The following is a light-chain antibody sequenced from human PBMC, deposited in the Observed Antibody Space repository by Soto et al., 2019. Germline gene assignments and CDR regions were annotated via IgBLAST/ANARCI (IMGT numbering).Light chain of an antibody. CDR2: GAS. CDR3: QQYDNWLRT. V-gene: IGKV3-15*01. CDR1: QDISTN. Sequence: EIVMTQSPATLSVSPGERATLSCRASQDISTNLAWYQQKPGQAPRLLIYGASTRATGIPARFSGSGSGTEFTLTISSLQSEDLAVYYCQQYDNWLRTFGQGTKVEIK. J-gene: IGKJ1*01.